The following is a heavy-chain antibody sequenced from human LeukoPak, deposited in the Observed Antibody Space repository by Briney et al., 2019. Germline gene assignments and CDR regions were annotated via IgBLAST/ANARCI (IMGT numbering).Heavy chain of an antibody. D-gene: IGHD3-3*01. V-gene: IGHV3-23*01. J-gene: IGHJ4*02. Sequence: GGSLRLSCAASGFTFSSYAMSWVRQAPGKGLEWVPAISGSGGSTYYADSVKGRFTISRDNSKNTLYLQMNSLRAEDTAVYYCASPFYDFWSGYYTRSFDYWGQGTLVTVSS. CDR2: ISGSGGST. CDR1: GFTFSSYA. CDR3: ASPFYDFWSGYYTRSFDY.